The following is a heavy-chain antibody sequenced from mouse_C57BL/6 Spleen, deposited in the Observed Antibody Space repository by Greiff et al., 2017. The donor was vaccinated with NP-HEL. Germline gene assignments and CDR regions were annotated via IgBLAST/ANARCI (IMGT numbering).Heavy chain of an antibody. D-gene: IGHD1-1*01. Sequence: VQLQQSGAELVKPGASVKMSCKASGYTFTSYWITWVKQRPGQGLEWIGDIYPGSGSTNYNEKFKSKATLTVDTSSSTAYMQLSSLTSEDSAVYYCARGGLITPYAMDYWGQGTSVTVSS. CDR3: ARGGLITPYAMDY. CDR1: GYTFTSYW. CDR2: IYPGSGST. V-gene: IGHV1-55*01. J-gene: IGHJ4*01.